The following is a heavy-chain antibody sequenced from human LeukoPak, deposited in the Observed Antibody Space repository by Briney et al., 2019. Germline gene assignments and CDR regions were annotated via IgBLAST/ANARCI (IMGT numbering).Heavy chain of an antibody. CDR2: IYPGDSDT. CDR1: GYSFTSYW. CDR3: ARESNYYGSGSHYYYGMDV. J-gene: IGHJ6*02. D-gene: IGHD3-10*01. Sequence: GESLKISCKGSGYSFTSYWIGWVRQMPGKGLEWMGIIYPGDSDTRYSPSFQGQVTISADKSISTAYLQWSSLKASDTAMYYCARESNYYGSGSHYYYGMDVWGQGTTVTVSS. V-gene: IGHV5-51*01.